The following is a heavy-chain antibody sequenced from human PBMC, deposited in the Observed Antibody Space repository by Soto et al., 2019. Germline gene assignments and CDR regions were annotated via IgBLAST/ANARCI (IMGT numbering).Heavy chain of an antibody. CDR2: IIPIFGTA. D-gene: IGHD6-13*01. CDR1: GGNFSSYA. Sequence: SVKVSCKASGGNFSSYAISWVRQAPGQGLEWMGGIIPIFGTANYAQKFQGRVTITADESTSTAYMELSSLRSEDTAVYYCARGSGIAAAGTVWFDPWGQGTLVTVSS. CDR3: ARGSGIAAAGTVWFDP. J-gene: IGHJ5*02. V-gene: IGHV1-69*13.